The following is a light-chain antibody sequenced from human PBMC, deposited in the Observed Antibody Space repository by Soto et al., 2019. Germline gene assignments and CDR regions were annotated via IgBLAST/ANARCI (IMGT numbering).Light chain of an antibody. V-gene: IGLV2-8*01. CDR1: SSDVGGYNY. J-gene: IGLJ2*01. CDR3: SSYGGSNNVL. CDR2: EVS. Sequence: QSALTQPPSASGSPGQSVTISCTGTSSDVGGYNYVSWYQQYPGKAPTLMIYEVSKRPSGVPDRFSGYKSGNTASLTVSGLQAEDEADYYCSSYGGSNNVLFGGGTQLTVL.